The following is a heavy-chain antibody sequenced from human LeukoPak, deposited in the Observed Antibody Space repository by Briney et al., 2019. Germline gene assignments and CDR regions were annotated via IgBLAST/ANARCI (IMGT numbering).Heavy chain of an antibody. D-gene: IGHD3-3*01. V-gene: IGHV3-48*01. J-gene: IGHJ6*02. CDR2: ISSSGSTK. CDR3: AKTLRDLEWLTGELDV. Sequence: GGSLRLSCGASGITFSSYSMNWVRQAPGKGLEWVSYISSSGSTKYYADSVKGRFTISRDNARNSLYLQMNSLRAEDTAVYHCAKTLRDLEWLTGELDVWGQGTAVTVSS. CDR1: GITFSSYS.